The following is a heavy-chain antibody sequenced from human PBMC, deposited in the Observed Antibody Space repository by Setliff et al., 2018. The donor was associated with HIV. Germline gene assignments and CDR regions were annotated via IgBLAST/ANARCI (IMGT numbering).Heavy chain of an antibody. J-gene: IGHJ6*03. V-gene: IGHV1-2*02. CDR3: AREGLWFGDRGYFMDV. D-gene: IGHD3-10*01. CDR1: GYTFTNYY. Sequence: ASVKVSCKASGYTFTNYYMHWVRQAPGQGLEWMGWINPNSGGTNYAQKFQGRVTMTRDTSISTAYMELSRLRSDDTAVYYCAREGLWFGDRGYFMDVWGEGTAVTVSS. CDR2: INPNSGGT.